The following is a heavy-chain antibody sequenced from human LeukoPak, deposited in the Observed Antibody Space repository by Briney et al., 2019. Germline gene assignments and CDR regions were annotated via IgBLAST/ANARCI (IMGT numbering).Heavy chain of an antibody. J-gene: IGHJ4*02. D-gene: IGHD2-2*01. CDR3: AKANWVSNADAVW. Sequence: GGSLRLSCVASGFSFTTYAMSWVRQAPARGPEWVSSIRGGGDTFYAASVKGRFTLSRDDSRNTVYLQLNNLRVEDSAIYFCAKANWVSNADAVWWGQGTQVTVSS. V-gene: IGHV3-23*01. CDR2: IRGGGDT. CDR1: GFSFTTYA.